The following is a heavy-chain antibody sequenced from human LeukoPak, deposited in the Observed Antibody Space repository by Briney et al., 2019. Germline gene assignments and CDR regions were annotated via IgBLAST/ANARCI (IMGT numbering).Heavy chain of an antibody. CDR1: GYTFTSYA. J-gene: IGHJ4*02. V-gene: IGHV1-3*01. CDR2: INAGNGNT. CDR3: ARPRYSYGYYFDY. D-gene: IGHD5-18*01. Sequence: ASVKVSCKASGYTFTSYAMHWVRQAPGQRLEWMGWINAGNGNTKYSQKFQGRVTITRDTSASTAYMELGSLRSEDTAVYYRARPRYSYGYYFDYWGQGTLVTVSS.